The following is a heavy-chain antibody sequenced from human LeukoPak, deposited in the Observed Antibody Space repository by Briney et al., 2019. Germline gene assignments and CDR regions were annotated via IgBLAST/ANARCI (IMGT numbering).Heavy chain of an antibody. CDR1: GFTFSDHY. V-gene: IGHV3-72*01. CDR3: TRRRFYFDY. Sequence: GGSLRLSCAASGFTFSDHYMDWVRQAPGKGLEWVGRIGNKVNAYTTEYAASVKGRYTISRDDSKNSLYLQMNSLKTEDTAVYYCTRRRFYFDYWGQGTLVTVSS. J-gene: IGHJ4*02. CDR2: IGNKVNAYTT.